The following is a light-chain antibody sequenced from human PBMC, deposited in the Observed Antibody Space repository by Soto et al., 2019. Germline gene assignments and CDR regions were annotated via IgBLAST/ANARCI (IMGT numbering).Light chain of an antibody. J-gene: IGKJ1*01. CDR2: GAS. V-gene: IGKV1-39*01. Sequence: DIPMTQSPSSLSASVGDRITISCRASQSISGYLNWYQQTPGKAPKLLIYGASFLQSWVPSRFSGSGSGTDFTLTISSLQREDFATYHCHQVYSSPRTFGQGTRVEIK. CDR1: QSISGY. CDR3: HQVYSSPRT.